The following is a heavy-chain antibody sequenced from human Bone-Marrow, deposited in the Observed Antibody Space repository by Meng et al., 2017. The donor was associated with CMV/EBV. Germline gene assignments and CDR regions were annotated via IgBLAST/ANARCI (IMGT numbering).Heavy chain of an antibody. V-gene: IGHV3-21*01. CDR2: ISSSSSYI. CDR3: ARGETYDFWSGYPVYFDY. Sequence: GESLKISCAASGFTFSSYSMNWVRQAPGKGLEWVSSISSSSSYIYYADSVKGRFTISRDNAKNSLYLQMNSLRAEDTAVYYRARGETYDFWSGYPVYFDYWGQGTLVTVSS. J-gene: IGHJ4*02. D-gene: IGHD3-3*01. CDR1: GFTFSSYS.